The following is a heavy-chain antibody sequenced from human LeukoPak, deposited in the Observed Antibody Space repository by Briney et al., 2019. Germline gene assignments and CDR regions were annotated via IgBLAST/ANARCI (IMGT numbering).Heavy chain of an antibody. J-gene: IGHJ3*02. CDR1: GFTFSSYA. CDR3: AKDGYCSSTSCYRLAFDI. V-gene: IGHV3-23*01. D-gene: IGHD2-2*03. CDR2: ISGSGGST. Sequence: PGGSLRLSCAASGFTFSSYAMSWVRQAPGKGLEWVSAISGSGGSTYYADSVKGRFTISRDNYKNTLYLQTNSLRAEDTAVYYCAKDGYCSSTSCYRLAFDIWGQGTMVTVSS.